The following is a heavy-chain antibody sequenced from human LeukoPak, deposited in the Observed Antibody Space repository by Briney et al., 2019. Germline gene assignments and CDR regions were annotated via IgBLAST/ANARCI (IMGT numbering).Heavy chain of an antibody. V-gene: IGHV1-69*13. CDR2: IIPIFLSS. Sequence: VKVSCKASGGTFSSDAISWGRQGPGQGVEWICVIIPIFLSSNSPQKFQARFTITADESTSTAYMELISLRSEDTAVYYCARDDSSSPGCNYWGQGTLVTVSS. J-gene: IGHJ4*02. CDR3: ARDDSSSPGCNY. CDR1: GGTFSSDA. D-gene: IGHD6-6*01.